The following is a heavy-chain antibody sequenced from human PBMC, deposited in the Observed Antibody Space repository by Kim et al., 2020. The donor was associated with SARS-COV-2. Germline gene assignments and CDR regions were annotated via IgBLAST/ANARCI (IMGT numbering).Heavy chain of an antibody. D-gene: IGHD5-12*01. Sequence: SYAQKFQGRVTMTRDTSTSTVYMELSSLRSEDTAPYYCAREATINRGLDPWGQGTLVTVSS. J-gene: IGHJ5*02. V-gene: IGHV1-46*01. CDR3: AREATINRGLDP.